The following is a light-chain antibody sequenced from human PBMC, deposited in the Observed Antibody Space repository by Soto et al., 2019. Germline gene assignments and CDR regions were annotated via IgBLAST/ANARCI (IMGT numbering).Light chain of an antibody. V-gene: IGLV4-69*01. Sequence: QLVLTQSPSASASLGASVKLTCTLSSGYSNYAIAWHQQQPEKGPRYLMKLNSDGSHTKGDGIPDRFSGSSSGAERYLSISSLQSEDEADYYCQAWDSGDTGIHVIFSGGTKLTVL. CDR1: SGYSNYA. J-gene: IGLJ2*01. CDR2: LNSDGSH. CDR3: QAWDSGDTGIHVI.